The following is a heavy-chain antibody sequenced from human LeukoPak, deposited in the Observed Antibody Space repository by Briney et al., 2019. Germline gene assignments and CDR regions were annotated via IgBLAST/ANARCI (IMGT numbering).Heavy chain of an antibody. CDR3: ARDRSSRDGYNHPLGH. J-gene: IGHJ4*02. Sequence: GGSLRLSCAASGVTFTNYAMHWVRQAPGKGLDWSALISSDGRDTYYADSVKGRFTISRDNAKNTLFLQMNSLRAEDTAVYYCARDRSSRDGYNHPLGHWGQGTLVTVSS. D-gene: IGHD5-24*01. CDR1: GVTFTNYA. V-gene: IGHV3-30*04. CDR2: ISSDGRDT.